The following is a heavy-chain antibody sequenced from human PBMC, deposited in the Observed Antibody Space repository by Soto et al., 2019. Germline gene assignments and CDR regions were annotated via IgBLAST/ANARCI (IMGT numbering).Heavy chain of an antibody. CDR3: ERQRPRGDYYYGIDV. V-gene: IGHV1-2*04. D-gene: IGHD3-10*01. J-gene: IGHJ6*02. CDR1: GYTFTGYY. Sequence: SVKVSCKASGYTFTGYYMHWVRQAPGQGLEWMGWINPNSGGTNYAQKFQGWVTMTRDTSISTAYMELSRLRSDDKAVYYYERQRPRGDYYYGIDVWGQGTTVIVS. CDR2: INPNSGGT.